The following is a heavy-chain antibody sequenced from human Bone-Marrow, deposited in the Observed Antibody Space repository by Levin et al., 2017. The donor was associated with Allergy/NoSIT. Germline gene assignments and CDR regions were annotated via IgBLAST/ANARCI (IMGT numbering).Heavy chain of an antibody. CDR1: GFTFSNYD. Sequence: HTGGSLRLSCAGSGFTFSNYDMTWVRQAPGKGLEWVSGISDSGDKTSYADSVKGRFTISRDNSKNTLYLQMSTLRGDDTAVYYCAKSPVGCGGDCYLNYWGQGTLVTVSS. CDR2: ISDSGDKT. CDR3: AKSPVGCGGDCYLNY. D-gene: IGHD2-21*01. J-gene: IGHJ4*02. V-gene: IGHV3-23*01.